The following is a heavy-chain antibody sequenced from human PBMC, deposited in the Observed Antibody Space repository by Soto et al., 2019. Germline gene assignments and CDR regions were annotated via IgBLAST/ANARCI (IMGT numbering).Heavy chain of an antibody. CDR2: TKNKANRYTT. D-gene: IGHD2-2*02. V-gene: IGHV3-72*01. J-gene: IGHJ6*02. CDR3: ARGQGAAIGDYYYHGMDV. CDR1: GFTLSDHY. Sequence: PGGSLRLSCAASGFTLSDHYMDWVRQAPGKGLEWVGRTKNKANRYTTEYAASVKGRFTISRDDSKNTAYLQMNTLKPEDTAVYYCARGQGAAIGDYYYHGMDVWGQGTTVTVSS.